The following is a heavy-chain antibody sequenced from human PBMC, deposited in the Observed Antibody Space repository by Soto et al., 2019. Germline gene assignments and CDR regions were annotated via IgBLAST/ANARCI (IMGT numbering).Heavy chain of an antibody. CDR3: AREVNSSPARGPTWFDP. Sequence: QVQLQESGPGLVQPSGTLSLTCAVSGGSINNSHCCSRGRQTPGQGLEWNGETYHSGTTNSNPSLKSRVTISIDKSKNQFSLKMSSVTAADTAVYYCAREVNSSPARGPTWFDPWGQGTLVTFSS. CDR2: TYHSGTT. J-gene: IGHJ5*02. D-gene: IGHD6-13*01. CDR1: GGSINNSHC. V-gene: IGHV4-4*02.